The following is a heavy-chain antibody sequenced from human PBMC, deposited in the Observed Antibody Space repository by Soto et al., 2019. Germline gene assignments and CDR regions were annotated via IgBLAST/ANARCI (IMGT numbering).Heavy chain of an antibody. CDR3: ARDAHYDILTGYYRETNWFDP. Sequence: PVGSLRLSCAASGFTFSSYSMNWVRQAPGKGLEWVSSISSSSSYIYYADSVKGRFTIPRDNAKNSLYLQMNSLRAEDTAVYYCARDAHYDILTGYYRETNWFDPWGQGTLVTVSS. J-gene: IGHJ5*02. V-gene: IGHV3-21*01. D-gene: IGHD3-9*01. CDR2: ISSSSSYI. CDR1: GFTFSSYS.